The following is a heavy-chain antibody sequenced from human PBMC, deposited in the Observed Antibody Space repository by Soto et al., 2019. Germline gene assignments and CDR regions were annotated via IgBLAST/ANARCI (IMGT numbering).Heavy chain of an antibody. J-gene: IGHJ4*02. CDR3: ARPGIDFWSGYLAY. V-gene: IGHV1-8*01. CDR2: MNPNSGNT. Sequence: GASVKVSCKASGYTFTSYDINWVRQATGQGLEWMGWMNPNSGNTGYAQKFQGRVTISADKSISTAYLQWSSLKASDTAMYYCARPGIDFWSGYLAYWGQGTLVTVSS. CDR1: GYTFTSYD. D-gene: IGHD3-3*01.